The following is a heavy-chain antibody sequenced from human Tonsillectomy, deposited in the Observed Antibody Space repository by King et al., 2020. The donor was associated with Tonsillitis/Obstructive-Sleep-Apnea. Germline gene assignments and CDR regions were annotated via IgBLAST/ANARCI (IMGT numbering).Heavy chain of an antibody. CDR3: AQGGSYAGFDY. J-gene: IGHJ4*02. V-gene: IGHV2-5*02. CDR1: GFSLRTSGVG. Sequence: FTLKESGPTLVKPTQTLTLTCTFSGFSLRTSGVGVGWIRQPPGKALEWLALIYWDDDKRYSRSLKSRLTITEDTSKNQVVLTMTNMDPVDTGTYYCAQGGSYAGFDYWGQGTLVTVSS. D-gene: IGHD1-26*01. CDR2: IYWDDDK.